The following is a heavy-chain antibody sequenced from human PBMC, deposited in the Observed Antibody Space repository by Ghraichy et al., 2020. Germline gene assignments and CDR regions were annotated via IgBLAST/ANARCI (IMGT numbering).Heavy chain of an antibody. J-gene: IGHJ3*01. CDR2: IIGNGDIT. CDR1: GFIFSSYP. D-gene: IGHD3-10*01. CDR3: AKQSWFEAFDA. Sequence: GSLRLSCAASGFIFSSYPMSWVRQAPGKGLEWVSTIIGNGDITDYAHSVAGRFTISRDNSRNTLFLQMNSLRTEDTAFYYCAKQSWFEAFDAWGQGTMVTVSS. V-gene: IGHV3-23*01.